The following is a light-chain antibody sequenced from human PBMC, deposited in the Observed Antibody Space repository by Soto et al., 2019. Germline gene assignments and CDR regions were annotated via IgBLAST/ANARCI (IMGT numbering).Light chain of an antibody. Sequence: QSVLTPPPSASGTPGQRVTISCSGSTSNIGRSTVSWYQQFPGAAPKLLIYSNTQRPLGVPVRFSGSKSDTSASLAISGLQSEDEADYYCATWNDGVFVFGIGTRVTVL. CDR3: ATWNDGVFV. J-gene: IGLJ1*01. CDR1: TSNIGRST. CDR2: SNT. V-gene: IGLV1-44*01.